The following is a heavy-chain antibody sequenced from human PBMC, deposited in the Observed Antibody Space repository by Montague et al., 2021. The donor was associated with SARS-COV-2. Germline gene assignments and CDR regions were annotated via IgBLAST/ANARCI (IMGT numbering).Heavy chain of an antibody. CDR2: TYYRSEWYS. D-gene: IGHD2-15*01. CDR3: ARAERGSCGDGNCYQYFFNY. J-gene: IGHJ4*02. CDR1: GDSVSTNSGT. V-gene: IGHV6-1*01. Sequence: CAISGDSVSTNSGTWNWVRLSPSRGLEWLGRTYYRSEWYSDYSVSVKSRISINPDTSKNQFSLQLNSVTSEDTAVYYCARAERGSCGDGNCYQYFFNYWGKGTLGTVSA.